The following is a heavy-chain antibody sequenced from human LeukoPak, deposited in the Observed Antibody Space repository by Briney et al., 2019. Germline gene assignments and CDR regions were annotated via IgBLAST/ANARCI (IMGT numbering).Heavy chain of an antibody. CDR1: GGSISSYY. D-gene: IGHD2-2*01. J-gene: IGHJ5*02. Sequence: SETLSLTCTVSGGSISSYYWSWIRQPAGKGLEWIGRIYTSGSTNYNPSLKCRVTMSVDTSKNQFSLKLSSVTAADTAVYYCARFVRGPVARYCSSTSCSGSGWFDPWGQGTLVTVPS. CDR2: IYTSGST. V-gene: IGHV4-4*07. CDR3: ARFVRGPVARYCSSTSCSGSGWFDP.